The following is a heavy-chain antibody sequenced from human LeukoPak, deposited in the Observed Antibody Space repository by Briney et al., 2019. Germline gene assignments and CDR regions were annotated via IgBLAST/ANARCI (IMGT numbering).Heavy chain of an antibody. J-gene: IGHJ6*02. CDR1: GYTFTGYY. CDR2: INPNSGGT. V-gene: IGHV1-2*02. CDR3: AREGDLYCSSTSCYNNYYYYGMDV. D-gene: IGHD2-2*02. Sequence: ASVKVSCKASGYTFTGYYMHWVRQAPGQGLEWMGWINPNSGGTNYAQKFQGRVTMTRDTSISTAYMELGRLRSDDTAVYYCAREGDLYCSSTSCYNNYYYYGMDVWGQGTTVTVSS.